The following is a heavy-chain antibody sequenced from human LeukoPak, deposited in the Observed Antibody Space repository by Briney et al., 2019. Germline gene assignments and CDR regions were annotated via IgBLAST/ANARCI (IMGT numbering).Heavy chain of an antibody. Sequence: PGGSLRLSCAASGFTFSSYAMNWVRQAPGKGLEWVSGISGSGGDTYFADSVKGRFTISRDNSKNTLYLQMNSLRAEDTAVYYCAKLLSAAGHFDYWGQGTLVTVSS. J-gene: IGHJ4*02. CDR3: AKLLSAAGHFDY. D-gene: IGHD6-13*01. CDR1: GFTFSSYA. CDR2: ISGSGGDT. V-gene: IGHV3-23*01.